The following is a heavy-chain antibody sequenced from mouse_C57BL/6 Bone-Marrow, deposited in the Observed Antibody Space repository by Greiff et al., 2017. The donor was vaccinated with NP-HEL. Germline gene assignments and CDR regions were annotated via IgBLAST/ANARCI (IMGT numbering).Heavy chain of an antibody. V-gene: IGHV1-81*01. CDR2: IHPRSGNT. J-gene: IGHJ1*03. Sequence: QVQLKESGAELARPGASVKLSCKASGYTFTSYGISWVKQRTGQGLEWIGEIHPRSGNTYYNEKFKGKATLTADKSSSTAYMELRSLTSEDSAVYFCARRGYYGSSYVGYFDVWGTGTTVTVSS. CDR1: GYTFTSYG. CDR3: ARRGYYGSSYVGYFDV. D-gene: IGHD1-1*01.